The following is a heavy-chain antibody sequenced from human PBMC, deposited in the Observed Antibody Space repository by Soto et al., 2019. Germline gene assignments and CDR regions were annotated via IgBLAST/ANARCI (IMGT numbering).Heavy chain of an antibody. V-gene: IGHV1-69*13. CDR2: IIPVVGTT. D-gene: IGHD2-21*02. J-gene: IGHJ4*02. CDR1: GGTFNSLP. Sequence: SVKVSCKASGGTFNSLPITWVRQAPGHGLEWMGVIIPVVGTTNYAQRFQGRLTITAGESSTTAYLELSSLTSEDTAVYYCALGGNSAYWVPGTLVTVSS. CDR3: ALGGNSAY.